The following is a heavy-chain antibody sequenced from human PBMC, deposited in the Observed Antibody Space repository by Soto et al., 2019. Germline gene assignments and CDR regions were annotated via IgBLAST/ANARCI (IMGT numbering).Heavy chain of an antibody. CDR2: FDPEDGET. V-gene: IGHV1-24*01. CDR3: SSSGWFGAFDI. D-gene: IGHD6-19*01. Sequence: GASVKVSCKVSGYTLTDLSMHWVRQAPGKGLEWMGGFDPEDGETIYAQKFQGRVTMTEDTSTDTAYMELSSLRSEDTAVYYCSSSGWFGAFDIWGQGTMVTVSS. CDR1: GYTLTDLS. J-gene: IGHJ3*02.